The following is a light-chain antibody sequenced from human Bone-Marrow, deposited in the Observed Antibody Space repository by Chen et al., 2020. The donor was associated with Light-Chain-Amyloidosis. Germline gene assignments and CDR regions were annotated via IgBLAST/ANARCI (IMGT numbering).Light chain of an antibody. Sequence: SYELTQPPSVSVSPGQTASITCSGDKLGDKYACWYQQKPGQSPVLVIYQDSKRPSGIPERFSGSNSGNTATLTISGTQAMDEADYYCQAWDSYVVFGGGTKLTVI. CDR3: QAWDSYVV. V-gene: IGLV3-1*01. CDR2: QDS. J-gene: IGLJ2*01. CDR1: KLGDKY.